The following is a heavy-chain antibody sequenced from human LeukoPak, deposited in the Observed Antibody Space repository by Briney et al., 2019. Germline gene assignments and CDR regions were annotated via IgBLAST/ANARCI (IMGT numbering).Heavy chain of an antibody. CDR1: GGTFSSYA. V-gene: IGHV1-69*05. CDR3: ARDRGYDYVWGSYNYFDY. D-gene: IGHD3-16*01. CDR2: IIPIFGTA. Sequence: SVKVSCKASGGTFSSYAISWVRQAPGQGLEWMGRIIPIFGTANYAQKLQGRVTITTDESTSTAYMELSSLRSEDTAVYYCARDRGYDYVWGSYNYFDYWGQGTLVTVSS. J-gene: IGHJ4*02.